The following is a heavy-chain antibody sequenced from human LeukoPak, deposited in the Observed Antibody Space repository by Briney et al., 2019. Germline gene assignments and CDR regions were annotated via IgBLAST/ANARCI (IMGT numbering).Heavy chain of an antibody. V-gene: IGHV3-48*01. Sequence: GGSLRLSCAASGFTFSSYSMNWVCQAPGKGLEWVSYISSSSSTIYYADSVKGRFTISRDNAKNSLYLQMNSLRAEDTAVYYCARARDLWFGELSEPLDYWGQGTLVTVSS. CDR2: ISSSSSTI. CDR3: ARARDLWFGELSEPLDY. D-gene: IGHD3-10*01. J-gene: IGHJ4*02. CDR1: GFTFSSYS.